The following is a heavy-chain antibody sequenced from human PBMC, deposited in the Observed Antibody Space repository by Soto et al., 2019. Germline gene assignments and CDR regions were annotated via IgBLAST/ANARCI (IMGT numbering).Heavy chain of an antibody. CDR1: GGSISSGAHY. CDR2: IYYSGSN. V-gene: IGHV4-31*03. D-gene: IGHD1-1*01. Sequence: QVQLQESGPGLVKPSQTLSLTCTVSGGSISSGAHYWSWIRQLPGKGLEWIGNIYYSGSNYYNPSLKSRVAIPVDTSIYLCALDLSGVPAADTAVYYCGRDRYAVPRGAHLRSRGPGILVTVSS. J-gene: IGHJ1*01. CDR3: GRDRYAVPRGAHLRS.